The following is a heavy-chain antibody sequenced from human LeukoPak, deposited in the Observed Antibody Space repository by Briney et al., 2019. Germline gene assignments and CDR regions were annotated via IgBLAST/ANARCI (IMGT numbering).Heavy chain of an antibody. J-gene: IGHJ4*02. V-gene: IGHV4-39*01. CDR2: IYYSGNT. CDR3: ARVGSRGYDILTGYYSGLGAAIDY. CDR1: GDSISSSNSY. Sequence: SETLSLTCTVSGDSISSSNSYWGWIRQPPGKGLEWIGSIYYSGNTYYNASLKSRVTISVDTSKNQFSLKLSSVTAADTAVYYCARVGSRGYDILTGYYSGLGAAIDYWGQGTLVTVSS. D-gene: IGHD3-9*01.